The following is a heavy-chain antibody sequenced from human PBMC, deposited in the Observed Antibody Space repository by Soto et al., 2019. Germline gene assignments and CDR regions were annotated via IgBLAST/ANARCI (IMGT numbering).Heavy chain of an antibody. D-gene: IGHD5-12*01. V-gene: IGHV2-5*01. CDR1: GFSLSTSGVG. Sequence: QITLKESGPTLVKPTQTLTLTCTFSGFSLSTSGVGVGWIRQPPGKALEWLALIYWNDDKRYSPSLKSRLTITKDTSKNQVVLTMTNMDPVDTATYYCAHRPGDGYNKGGKNWYFDLWGRGTLVTVSS. J-gene: IGHJ2*01. CDR3: AHRPGDGYNKGGKNWYFDL. CDR2: IYWNDDK.